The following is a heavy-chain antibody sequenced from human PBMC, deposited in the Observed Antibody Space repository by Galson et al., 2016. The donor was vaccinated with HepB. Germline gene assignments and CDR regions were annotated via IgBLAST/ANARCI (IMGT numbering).Heavy chain of an antibody. V-gene: IGHV3-30-3*01. CDR1: GFTFSNYA. CDR2: TDGTNK. Sequence: SLRLSCAVSGFTFSNYAMHWVRQAPGKGLEWVAVTDGTNKYYADSVKGRFTISRDDSKSTLYLQMDRLRAEDTAVYYCATDLIVGVPDYFDYWGQGTLVTVSS. CDR3: ATDLIVGVPDYFDY. D-gene: IGHD1-26*01. J-gene: IGHJ4*02.